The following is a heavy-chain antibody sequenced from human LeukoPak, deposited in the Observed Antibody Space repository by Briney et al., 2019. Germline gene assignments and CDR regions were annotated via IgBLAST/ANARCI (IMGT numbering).Heavy chain of an antibody. CDR1: GFTFSSYE. CDR2: ISSSGSTI. V-gene: IGHV3-48*03. Sequence: PGGSLRLSCAASGFTFSSYEMNWVRQAPGKGLEWVSYISSSGSTIYYADSVKGRFTISRDNAKNSLYLQMNSLRAEDTAVYYCARDRVVVPAARFYYYGMDVWGQGTTVTVSS. CDR3: ARDRVVVPAARFYYYGMDV. J-gene: IGHJ6*02. D-gene: IGHD2-2*01.